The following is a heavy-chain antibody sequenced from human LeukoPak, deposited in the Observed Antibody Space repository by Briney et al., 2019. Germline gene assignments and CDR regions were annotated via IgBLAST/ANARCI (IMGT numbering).Heavy chain of an antibody. J-gene: IGHJ6*03. CDR2: ISSGSNYM. CDR1: GFTFSSYS. CDR3: ARDGGSSGTGAYYMDV. D-gene: IGHD2-15*01. Sequence: GGSLRLSCVASGFTFSSYSMNWVRQAPGKGLEWVSSISSGSNYMYYADSLKGRFTISRDNAKNSLYLQMNSLRADDTAVYYCARDGGSSGTGAYYMDVWGKGTTVTVSS. V-gene: IGHV3-21*01.